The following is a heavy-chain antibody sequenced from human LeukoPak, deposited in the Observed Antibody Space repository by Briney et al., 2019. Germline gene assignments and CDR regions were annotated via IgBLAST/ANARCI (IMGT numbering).Heavy chain of an antibody. V-gene: IGHV5-51*01. CDR3: ARQNAMGRSGDY. CDR2: IDPSDSET. J-gene: IGHJ4*02. D-gene: IGHD7-27*01. CDR1: GYSFTSYW. Sequence: LGESLKISCKASGYSFTSYWLGWVRHMPGKGLEWMGIIDPSDSETRYTPSFQGQVTISVDKSLTTAYLQWNSLKASDTAMYYWARQNAMGRSGDYWGQGTPVSFAS.